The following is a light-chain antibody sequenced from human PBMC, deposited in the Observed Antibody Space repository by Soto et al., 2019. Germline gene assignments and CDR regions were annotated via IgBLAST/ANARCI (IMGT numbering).Light chain of an antibody. Sequence: ALTQPPSASGSPGQSVTISCTGTKSDIGVYDFVSWYQHHPGKAPRLIIYEVVQRPSGVPDRFSGSKSSNTASLTVSGLQAADEADYFCKSYAGSNTYVLGSGTKVTVL. CDR2: EVV. CDR1: KSDIGVYDF. J-gene: IGLJ1*01. V-gene: IGLV2-8*01. CDR3: KSYAGSNTYV.